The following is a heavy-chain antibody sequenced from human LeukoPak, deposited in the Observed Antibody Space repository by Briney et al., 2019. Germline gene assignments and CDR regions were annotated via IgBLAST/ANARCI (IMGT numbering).Heavy chain of an antibody. J-gene: IGHJ4*02. CDR3: ARDRGHIAVAGSFGY. Sequence: SETLSLTCTVSGGSISSSSYYWGWIRQPPGKGLEWIGSIYYSGSTYYNPSLKSRVTISVDTSKNQFSLKLSSVTAADTAVYYCARDRGHIAVAGSFGYWGQGTLVTVSS. CDR2: IYYSGST. CDR1: GGSISSSSYY. V-gene: IGHV4-39*07. D-gene: IGHD6-19*01.